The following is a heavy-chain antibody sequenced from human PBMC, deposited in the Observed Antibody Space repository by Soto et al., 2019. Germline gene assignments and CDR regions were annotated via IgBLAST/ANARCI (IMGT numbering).Heavy chain of an antibody. CDR3: ARVGGTGGYTYGLDY. D-gene: IGHD5-18*01. V-gene: IGHV1-69*06. CDR2: IIPVFGTG. Sequence: SVKVSCKASGYTFTGYYMHWVRQAPGQGLEWMGGIIPVFGTGIYAQKFQGRVTITADKSTNTAYMELSSLRSEDTAVYFCARVGGTGGYTYGLDYWGQGTLVTVSS. CDR1: GYTFTGYY. J-gene: IGHJ4*02.